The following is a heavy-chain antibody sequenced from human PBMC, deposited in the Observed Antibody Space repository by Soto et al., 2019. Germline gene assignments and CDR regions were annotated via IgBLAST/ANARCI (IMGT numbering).Heavy chain of an antibody. Sequence: VQLVESGGGVVQPGRSLRLSCAASGFTFSSSGMHWVRQAPGKGLEWVAVIFYDGSHTYYADSVKGRFTLSRDNSKNTLYLQMNSLRGEDTAVYYCARGITVVTYSHWYFDLWGRGTLVTVSS. CDR3: ARGITVVTYSHWYFDL. CDR2: IFYDGSHT. D-gene: IGHD2-15*01. CDR1: GFTFSSSG. V-gene: IGHV3-33*01. J-gene: IGHJ2*01.